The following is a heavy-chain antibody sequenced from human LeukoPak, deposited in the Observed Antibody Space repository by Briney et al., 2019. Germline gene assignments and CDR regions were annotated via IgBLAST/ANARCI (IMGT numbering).Heavy chain of an antibody. CDR1: GFTFSTYE. CDR3: ARGNGYPAEYFQD. J-gene: IGHJ1*01. D-gene: IGHD3-22*01. V-gene: IGHV3-48*03. Sequence: GGSLRLPCAASGFTFSTYEMNWVRQAPGKGLEWVSHISSSGSTIYYADSVKGRFTISRDNAKNSLYLQMNSLRAEDTAVYYCARGNGYPAEYFQDWGQGTLVTVSS. CDR2: ISSSGSTI.